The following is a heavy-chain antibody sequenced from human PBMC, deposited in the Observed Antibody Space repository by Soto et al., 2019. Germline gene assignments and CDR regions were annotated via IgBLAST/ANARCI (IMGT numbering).Heavy chain of an antibody. D-gene: IGHD2-15*01. V-gene: IGHV3-11*01. Sequence: QVQLVESGGDLVKPGGSLRLSCAASGFRFSDYYMNWMRQVPGKGLEWVSYIRGDSTTIYYADSVKGRFTISRDNAKNSLYLQMSSLRAEDTAVYYCARIGGGGSCPDYWGQGTLVTVSS. CDR2: IRGDSTTI. J-gene: IGHJ4*02. CDR3: ARIGGGGSCPDY. CDR1: GFRFSDYY.